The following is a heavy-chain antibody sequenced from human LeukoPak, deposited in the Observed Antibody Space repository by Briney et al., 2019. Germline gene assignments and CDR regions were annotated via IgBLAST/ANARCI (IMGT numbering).Heavy chain of an antibody. D-gene: IGHD3-3*01. V-gene: IGHV4-61*02. J-gene: IGHJ6*03. CDR3: ARDLGGYDFWSGYWAPGVGYMDV. CDR2: IYTSGST. Sequence: SQTLSLTCTVSGGSISSGSYYWSWIRQPAGKGLEWIGRIYTSGSTNYNPSLKSRVTISVDTSKNQFSLKLSSVTAADTAVYYCARDLGGYDFWSGYWAPGVGYMDVWGKGTTVTVSS. CDR1: GGSISSGSYY.